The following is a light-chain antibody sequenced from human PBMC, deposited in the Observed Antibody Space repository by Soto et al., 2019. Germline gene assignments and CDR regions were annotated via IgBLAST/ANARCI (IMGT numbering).Light chain of an antibody. Sequence: DTQMTQSPPSLSASVGDRVTITCQASQDINNSLNWYQHKPGKAPKVLINGASRLHTGVPSRFSGSGSGTDFTLTISRLEPEDFALYYCQHYVERSPITFGQGTRLEIK. CDR2: GAS. CDR1: QDINNS. CDR3: QHYVERSPIT. V-gene: IGKV1-33*01. J-gene: IGKJ5*01.